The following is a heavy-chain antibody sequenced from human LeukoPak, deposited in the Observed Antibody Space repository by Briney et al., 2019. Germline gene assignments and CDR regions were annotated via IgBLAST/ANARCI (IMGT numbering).Heavy chain of an antibody. CDR1: GFTVSDYN. Sequence: GGSLRLSCAASGFTVSDYNMRWIRQAPGKGLEWGSSISRSGSTEYYADSVTGPFTISRENAKNSLFLQMNSMRGEDTAVYYRARVLGYCSGGNCYSGGLGYMDVWGKGTTVTISS. D-gene: IGHD2-15*01. CDR3: ARVLGYCSGGNCYSGGLGYMDV. J-gene: IGHJ6*03. V-gene: IGHV3-11*01. CDR2: ISRSGSTE.